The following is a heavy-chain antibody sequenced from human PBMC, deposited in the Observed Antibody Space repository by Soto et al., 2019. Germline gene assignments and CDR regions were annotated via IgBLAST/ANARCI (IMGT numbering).Heavy chain of an antibody. CDR2: VSADSGDA. J-gene: IGHJ4*02. CDR1: GYTSRNLG. V-gene: IGHV1-18*01. CDR3: AREMPGYCSDAACLPGY. D-gene: IGHD2-15*01. Sequence: GASVKVSCKASGYTSRNLGFVWVRQAPGQGPEWMGWVSADSGDAYYAQKLQGRVTMTRDISTSTVYMELRSLRSDDTAMYYCAREMPGYCSDAACLPGYWGQGTQVTVSS.